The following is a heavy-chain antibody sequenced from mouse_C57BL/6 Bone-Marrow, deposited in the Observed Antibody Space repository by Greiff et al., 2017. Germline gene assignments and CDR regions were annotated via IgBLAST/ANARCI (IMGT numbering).Heavy chain of an antibody. CDR2: IRLKSGNYAT. Sequence: EVMLVESGGGLVQPGGSMKLSCVASGFTFSNYWMNWVRQSPEKGLEWVGQIRLKSGNYATHYAESVKGRFTISRDDSKSSVYLQMNNLRAEDTGIYYCTEGNFDYWGQGTTLTVSS. CDR1: GFTFSNYW. J-gene: IGHJ2*01. CDR3: TEGNFDY. V-gene: IGHV6-3*01.